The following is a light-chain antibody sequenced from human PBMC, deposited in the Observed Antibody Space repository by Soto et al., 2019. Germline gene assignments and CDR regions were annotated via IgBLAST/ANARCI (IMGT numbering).Light chain of an antibody. CDR3: QSYDNSLSGL. V-gene: IGLV1-40*01. J-gene: IGLJ2*01. CDR1: SSNIGAGYD. CDR2: GNN. Sequence: QSALTQPPSVSGAPGQRVTISCTGTSSNIGAGYDVHWYQQLPGTAPKLLIYGNNNRPSGVPDRFSGSKSGTSASLAITDLQTEDEADYYCQSYDNSLSGLFGGGTKHTVL.